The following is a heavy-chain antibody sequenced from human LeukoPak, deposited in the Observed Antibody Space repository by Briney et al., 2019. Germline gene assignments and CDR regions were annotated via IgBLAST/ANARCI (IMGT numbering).Heavy chain of an antibody. Sequence: PGGSLRLSCAASGFTFSDYYMSWIRQAPGKGLEWVSYISSSGSTIYYADSVKGRFTISRDNAKNSLYMKMNSLRAENTAVYYCARDLEYQYGSGNYPYYWGQGTLVTVSS. J-gene: IGHJ4*02. V-gene: IGHV3-11*04. CDR2: ISSSGSTI. CDR3: ARDLEYQYGSGNYPYY. D-gene: IGHD3-10*01. CDR1: GFTFSDYY.